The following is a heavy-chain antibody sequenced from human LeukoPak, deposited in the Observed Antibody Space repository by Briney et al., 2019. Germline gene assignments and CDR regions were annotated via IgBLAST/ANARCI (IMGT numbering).Heavy chain of an antibody. CDR2: ISAYNGNT. CDR1: GYTFTSYG. V-gene: IGHV1-18*01. D-gene: IGHD6-13*01. Sequence: ASVKVSCKASGYTFTSYGISWVRQAPGQGLEWMGWISAYNGNTNYAQELQGRVTMTTDTSTSTAYMELRSLRSDDTAVHYCARVKRAAAATTANWFDPWGQGTLVTVSS. CDR3: ARVKRAAAATTANWFDP. J-gene: IGHJ5*02.